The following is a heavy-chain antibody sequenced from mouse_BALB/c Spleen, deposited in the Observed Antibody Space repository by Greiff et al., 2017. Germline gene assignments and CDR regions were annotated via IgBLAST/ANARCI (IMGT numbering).Heavy chain of an antibody. V-gene: IGHV5-12-2*01. CDR3: AREGPFAY. J-gene: IGHJ3*01. CDR1: GFTFSSYT. Sequence: EVMLVESGGGLVQPGGSLKLSCAASGFTFSSYTMSWVRQTPEKRLEWVAYISNGGGSTYYPDTVKGRFTISRDNAKNTLYLQMSSLKSEDTAMYYCAREGPFAYWGQGTLVTVSA. CDR2: ISNGGGST.